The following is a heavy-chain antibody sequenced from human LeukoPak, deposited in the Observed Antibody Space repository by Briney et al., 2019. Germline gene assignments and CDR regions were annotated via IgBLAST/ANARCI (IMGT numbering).Heavy chain of an antibody. CDR2: ISGSGGST. CDR1: GFTFSSYS. D-gene: IGHD2-2*01. J-gene: IGHJ4*02. CDR3: ATPDCSSTSCLPTRPFDY. V-gene: IGHV3-23*01. Sequence: PGGSLRLSCAASGFTFSSYSMNWVRQAPGKGLEWVSAISGSGGSTYYADSVKGRFTISRDNSKNTLYLQMNSLRAEDTAVYYCATPDCSSTSCLPTRPFDYWGQGTLVTVSS.